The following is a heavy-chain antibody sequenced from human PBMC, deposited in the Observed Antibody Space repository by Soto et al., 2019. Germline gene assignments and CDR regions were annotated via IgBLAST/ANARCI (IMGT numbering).Heavy chain of an antibody. CDR2: INPNSGGT. J-gene: IGHJ4*02. Sequence: AASVKVSCKASGYTFTGYYMHWVRQAPGQGLEWMGWINPNSGGTNYAQKFQGWVTMTRDTSISTAYMELSRLRSDDTAVYYCARKKYPLGYCSGGSCLAGPFDYWGQGTLVTVSS. CDR3: ARKKYPLGYCSGGSCLAGPFDY. CDR1: GYTFTGYY. V-gene: IGHV1-2*04. D-gene: IGHD2-15*01.